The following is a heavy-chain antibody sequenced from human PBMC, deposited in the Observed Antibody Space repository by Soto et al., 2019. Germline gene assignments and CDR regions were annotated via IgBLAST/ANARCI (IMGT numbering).Heavy chain of an antibody. D-gene: IGHD5-12*01. CDR1: GGSMKYYY. CDR3: ARDRAIISAPTKEYVFEI. V-gene: IGHV4-59*01. Sequence: PSEALSLTCTVSGGSMKYYYWSWIRQPPGKGLEWIGYIYHSGTAVYNPSLKSRVTLSVDTSKSQFSLRMTSVTTADTAVYYCARDRAIISAPTKEYVFEIWGQGTMVTVSS. CDR2: IYHSGTA. J-gene: IGHJ3*02.